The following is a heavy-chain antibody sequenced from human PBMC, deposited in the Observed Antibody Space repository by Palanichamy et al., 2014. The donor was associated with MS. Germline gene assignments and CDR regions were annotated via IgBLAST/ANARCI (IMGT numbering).Heavy chain of an antibody. Sequence: EVQLVESGGGLVQPGGSLKLSCAASGFTFSGSAMHWVRQASGKGLEWVGRIRSKANSYATAYAASVKGRFTISRDDSKNTAYLQMNSLKTEDTAVYHCTASGYDSNNGNYWGQGTLVTVSS. CDR2: IRSKANSYAT. V-gene: IGHV3-73*01. CDR1: GFTFSGSA. CDR3: TASGYDSNNGNY. D-gene: IGHD5-12*01. J-gene: IGHJ4*02.